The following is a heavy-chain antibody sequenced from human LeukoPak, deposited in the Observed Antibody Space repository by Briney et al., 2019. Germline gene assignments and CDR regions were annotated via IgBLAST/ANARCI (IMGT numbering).Heavy chain of an antibody. CDR2: IRYDGSNK. D-gene: IGHD1-20*01. CDR3: AKDIPLQESITGPVDY. V-gene: IGHV3-30*02. J-gene: IGHJ4*02. Sequence: PGGSLRLSCAASGFTFSSYGMHWVRQAPGKGLEWVAFIRYDGSNKYYAHSVKGRFTISRDNSKNTLYQQMNSLRAEDTAVYYCAKDIPLQESITGPVDYWGQGTLVTVSS. CDR1: GFTFSSYG.